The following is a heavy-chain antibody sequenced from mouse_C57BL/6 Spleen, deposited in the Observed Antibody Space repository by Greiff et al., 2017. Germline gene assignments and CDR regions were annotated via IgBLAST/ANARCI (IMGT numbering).Heavy chain of an antibody. Sequence: QVQLQQSGAELVRPGTSVKVSCKASGYAFTNYLIEWVKQRPGQGLEWIGVINPGSGGTNYNEKFKGKATLTADKSSSTAYMQLSSLTSEDSAVYFCACYYGSSPDYWGQGTTLTVSS. J-gene: IGHJ2*01. CDR2: INPGSGGT. V-gene: IGHV1-54*01. D-gene: IGHD1-1*01. CDR1: GYAFTNYL. CDR3: ACYYGSSPDY.